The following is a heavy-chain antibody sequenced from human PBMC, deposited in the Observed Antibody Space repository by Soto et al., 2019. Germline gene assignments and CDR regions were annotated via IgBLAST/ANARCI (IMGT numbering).Heavy chain of an antibody. J-gene: IGHJ4*02. CDR2: ISDSGGTI. CDR1: EFTFSSYQ. D-gene: IGHD6-19*01. CDR3: ARENPARSGCFDY. Sequence: GGSLRLSCAASEFTFSSYQMNWVRQAPGKGLEWVSYISDSGGTIYYADSVKGRFTISRDNAKNSLYLQMNSLRAEDTAVYYCARENPARSGCFDYWGQGTLVTAPQ. V-gene: IGHV3-48*03.